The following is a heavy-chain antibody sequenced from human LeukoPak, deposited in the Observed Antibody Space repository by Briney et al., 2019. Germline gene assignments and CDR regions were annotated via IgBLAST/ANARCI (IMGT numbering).Heavy chain of an antibody. Sequence: ASVKVSCKASGYTFTGYYMHWVRQAPGQGLEWMGWINPNSGGTNYAQKFQGRVTMTRDTSISTAYMELSRLRSDDTAVYYCARGLWIGYCSSTSCWPLDYWGQGTLVTVSS. CDR2: INPNSGGT. CDR1: GYTFTGYY. J-gene: IGHJ4*02. CDR3: ARGLWIGYCSSTSCWPLDY. D-gene: IGHD2-2*01. V-gene: IGHV1-2*02.